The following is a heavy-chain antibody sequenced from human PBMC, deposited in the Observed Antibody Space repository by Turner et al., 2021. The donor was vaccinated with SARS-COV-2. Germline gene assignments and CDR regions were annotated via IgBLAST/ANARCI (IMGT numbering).Heavy chain of an antibody. J-gene: IGHJ5*02. CDR1: GFTFSSYA. Sequence: VQLVESGGGLVTPGGSLRLSCAASGFTFSSYAMHWVRQAPGKGLEWVALISYDGSNKYYADSVKGRFTISRDNSKNTLYLQMNSLRAEDTAVYYCARDGGGWFDPWGQGTLVTVSS. D-gene: IGHD3-16*01. CDR2: ISYDGSNK. V-gene: IGHV3-30-3*01. CDR3: ARDGGGWFDP.